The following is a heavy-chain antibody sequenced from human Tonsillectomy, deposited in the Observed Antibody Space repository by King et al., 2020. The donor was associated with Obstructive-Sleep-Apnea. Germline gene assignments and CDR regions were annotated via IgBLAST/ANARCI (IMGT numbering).Heavy chain of an antibody. J-gene: IGHJ4*02. CDR1: GFSLSTSGVG. CDR2: IYWDDDN. CDR3: AHRRGATYFFDY. Sequence: TLKESGPTLVKPPQTLTLTCTFSGFSLSTSGVGVGWIRQPPGKALEWLALIYWDDDNLYSPSLRTRLTITKDTSKNQVVLIMTNMDPVDSATYFCAHRRGATYFFDYWGQGTLVTVSS. D-gene: IGHD4/OR15-4a*01. V-gene: IGHV2-5*02.